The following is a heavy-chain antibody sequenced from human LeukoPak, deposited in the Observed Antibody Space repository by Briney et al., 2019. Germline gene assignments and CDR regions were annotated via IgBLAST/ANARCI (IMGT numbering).Heavy chain of an antibody. Sequence: PSQTLSLTCTVSGDSISRGTYYWTWIRQHPGEGLEWIVNVFYTGSTNNNPSLKSRVIISVDRSKNQFSLKVNSVTAADTAVYYCARDSTWAGQGPGGMDVWGQGTTVTVSS. CDR1: GDSISRGTYY. CDR3: ARDSTWAGQGPGGMDV. CDR2: VFYTGST. V-gene: IGHV4-31*03. J-gene: IGHJ6*02. D-gene: IGHD1-26*01.